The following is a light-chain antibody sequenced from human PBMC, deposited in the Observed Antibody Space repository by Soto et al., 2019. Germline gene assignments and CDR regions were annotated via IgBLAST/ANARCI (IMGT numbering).Light chain of an antibody. CDR3: QQYGSSPRT. CDR1: QSVSSSY. CDR2: DAS. J-gene: IGKJ1*01. V-gene: IGKV3D-20*01. Sequence: EIVLTQSPATLSLYPGERATLSCGASQSVSSSYLAWYQQKPGLAPRLLIYDASSRATGIPDRSSGSGSGTDFTLTISRLEPEDFAVYYCQQYGSSPRTFGQGTKV.